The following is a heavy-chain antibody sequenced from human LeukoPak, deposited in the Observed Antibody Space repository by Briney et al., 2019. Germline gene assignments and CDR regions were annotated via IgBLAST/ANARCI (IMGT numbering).Heavy chain of an antibody. CDR3: ARVGQWELDRFHDY. J-gene: IGHJ4*02. V-gene: IGHV1-18*01. CDR2: ISAYSGST. Sequence: ASVKVSCKASGYTFTSYGISWVRQAPGQGLEWMGWISAYSGSTNYAQKFQDRVTMTRDTSISTAYMELSRLRSDDTAVFYCARVGQWELDRFHDYWGQGTLVTVSS. D-gene: IGHD1-26*01. CDR1: GYTFTSYG.